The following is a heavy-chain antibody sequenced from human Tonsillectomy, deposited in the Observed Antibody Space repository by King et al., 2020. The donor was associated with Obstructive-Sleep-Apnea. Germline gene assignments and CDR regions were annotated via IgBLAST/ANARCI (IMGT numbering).Heavy chain of an antibody. V-gene: IGHV3-11*01. Sequence: VQLVESGGGLVKPGGSLRHFCAASGFTFSDYYMNWIRQAPGTGLEWLSSISSSGTTKHYANSVQGRFTISRDKAKNSLYLQMNGLRAEDTAVYDCARDHIPAAGIGDRVHWGQGTLVTVSS. CDR2: ISSSGTTK. J-gene: IGHJ1*01. CDR3: ARDHIPAAGIGDRVH. D-gene: IGHD6-13*01. CDR1: GFTFSDYY.